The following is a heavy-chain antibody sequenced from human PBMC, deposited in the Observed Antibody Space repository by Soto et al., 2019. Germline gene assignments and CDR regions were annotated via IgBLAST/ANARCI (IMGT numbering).Heavy chain of an antibody. CDR2: ISGSGGGT. J-gene: IGHJ6*02. V-gene: IGHV3-23*01. D-gene: IGHD3-10*01. CDR3: AKGGYYYGSGRQYGMDV. Sequence: EVQLLESGGGLVQPGGSLRLSCAASGFTFTSYSMTWVRRAPGKGLERVSVISGSGGGTYYADSVKGRFTISRDNSKNTLYLQMNSLRAEDTAVYYCAKGGYYYGSGRQYGMDVWGQGTTVTVSS. CDR1: GFTFTSYS.